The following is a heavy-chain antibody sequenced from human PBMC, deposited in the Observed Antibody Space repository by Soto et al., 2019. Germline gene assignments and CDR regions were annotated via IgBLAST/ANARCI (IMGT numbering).Heavy chain of an antibody. CDR2: THYTGSS. J-gene: IGHJ6*03. D-gene: IGHD3-3*01. Sequence: QVQLQESGPGLVKPSETLSLTCNVSGDSISSYYWSWIRQPPGKGLEWIGYTHYTGSSYYNPSLKSRVTMSVDTSKRQISLKLTSVTAADTAVYYCARNQAGTVFGIPTHYPDMDVWGKGTTVTVSS. V-gene: IGHV4-59*01. CDR1: GDSISSYY. CDR3: ARNQAGTVFGIPTHYPDMDV.